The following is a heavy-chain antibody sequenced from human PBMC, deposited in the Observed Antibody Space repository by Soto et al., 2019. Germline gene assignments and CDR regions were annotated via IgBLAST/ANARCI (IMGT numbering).Heavy chain of an antibody. CDR3: AHSAPKFGAGGGHGGFDF. V-gene: IGHV2-5*02. J-gene: IGHJ4*02. CDR2: IYWDDDK. CDR1: GFSVSSSGEG. Sequence: QITLKESGPTLVKPTQTLTLTCTVSGFSVSSSGEGVGWIRQPPGKALEWLALIYWDDDKGYSPSLKSRLTNTKDNTQNHGGLKLNNMDPVDTTTLFSAHSAPKFGAGGGHGGFDFWGQGTLVTVSS. D-gene: IGHD2-8*02.